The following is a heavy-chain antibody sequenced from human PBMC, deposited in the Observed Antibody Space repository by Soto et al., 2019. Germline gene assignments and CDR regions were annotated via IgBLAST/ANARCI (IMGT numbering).Heavy chain of an antibody. Sequence: GGSLRLSCAASGFTCRSYAMSWVRQATGKGLEWVSAISGSGGSTYYADSVKGRFTISRDNSKNTLYLQMNSLRAEDTAVYYCAKGSASTRPYYFDYWGQGTLVTVSS. CDR3: AKGSASTRPYYFDY. CDR2: ISGSGGST. D-gene: IGHD6-6*01. CDR1: GFTCRSYA. V-gene: IGHV3-23*01. J-gene: IGHJ4*02.